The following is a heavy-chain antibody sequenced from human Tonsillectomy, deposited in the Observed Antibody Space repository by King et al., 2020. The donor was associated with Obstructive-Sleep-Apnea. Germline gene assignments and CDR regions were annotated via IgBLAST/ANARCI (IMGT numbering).Heavy chain of an antibody. V-gene: IGHV3-7*01. CDR3: ARPSYSSSGYDWYFDL. D-gene: IGHD6-13*01. Sequence: VQLVESGGGLVQPGGSLRLSCAASGFTFSKYWMSGVRRAPGKGLGWVANIKQDGSEKYYVDSVKGRLTISRENAKNSLYMQMNSLRAEDTAVYYCARPSYSSSGYDWYFDLWGRGTLVTVSS. CDR1: GFTFSKYW. CDR2: IKQDGSEK. J-gene: IGHJ2*01.